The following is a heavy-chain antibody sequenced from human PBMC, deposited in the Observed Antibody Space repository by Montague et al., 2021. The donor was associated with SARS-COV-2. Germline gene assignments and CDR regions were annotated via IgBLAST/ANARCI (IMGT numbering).Heavy chain of an antibody. CDR3: ARIPVGSKYYFDF. D-gene: IGHD2-2*01. J-gene: IGHJ4*02. V-gene: IGHV6-1*01. Sequence: CVISGDSVSRNSAAWNWIRQSPSRGLEWLGRTYYRSKWYNDYAESVKSRITIDPDTSKHQFSLHLNSVTPEDTAVYYCARIPVGSKYYFDFWGQGTLVTVSS. CDR2: TYYRSKWYN. CDR1: GDSVSRNSAA.